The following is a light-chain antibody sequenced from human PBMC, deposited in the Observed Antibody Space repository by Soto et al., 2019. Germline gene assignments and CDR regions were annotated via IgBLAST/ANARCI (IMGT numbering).Light chain of an antibody. J-gene: IGKJ4*01. CDR3: QQYYTNPLT. CDR1: QSVLYSSNNKNY. CDR2: WAS. Sequence: DIVMTQSPDSLAVSLCERATINCKSRQSVLYSSNNKNYLAWYQQKPGKPPKLLIYWASTRESGVPERFSGSGSGTDFTLTISSLQAEDVAVYYCQQYYTNPLTFGGGTKVDIK. V-gene: IGKV4-1*01.